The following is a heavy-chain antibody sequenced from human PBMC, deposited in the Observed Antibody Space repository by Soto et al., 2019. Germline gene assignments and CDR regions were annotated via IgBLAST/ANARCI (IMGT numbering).Heavy chain of an antibody. CDR3: ARDQQYYFEY. CDR1: GGSVSSGSYY. CDR2: IYYSGST. Sequence: QVQLQESGPGLVKPSETLSLTCTVSGGSVSSGSYYWSWIRQPPGKGLEWIGYIYYSGSTNYNPSLKSRVTISVDTSKNQFSLKLSSVTAADTAVYYCARDQQYYFEYWGQGTLVTVSS. V-gene: IGHV4-61*01. J-gene: IGHJ4*02.